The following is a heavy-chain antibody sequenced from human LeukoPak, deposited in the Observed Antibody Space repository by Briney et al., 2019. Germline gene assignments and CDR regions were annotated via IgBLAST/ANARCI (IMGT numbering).Heavy chain of an antibody. CDR3: VKNRYNSDWDQFDY. Sequence: GGSLRLSCSASGFTFSTYAMHWVRQAPGKGLEYVSVISSNGGSTYYADSVKGRFTISRDNSKNTLYLQMSSLRPEDTAVYYCVKNRYNSDWDQFDYWGQGTLVTVSS. J-gene: IGHJ4*02. CDR2: ISSNGGST. CDR1: GFTFSTYA. V-gene: IGHV3-64D*09. D-gene: IGHD6-19*01.